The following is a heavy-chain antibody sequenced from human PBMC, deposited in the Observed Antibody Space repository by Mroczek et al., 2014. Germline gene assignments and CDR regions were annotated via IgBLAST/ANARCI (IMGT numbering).Heavy chain of an antibody. CDR3: ARHSLGSGTLHY. CDR2: IYYSGST. V-gene: IGHV4-39*01. CDR1: GGSISSSSYY. D-gene: IGHD3-16*01. J-gene: IGHJ4*02. Sequence: SGPGLVKPSETLSLTCTVSGGSISSSSYYWGWIRQPPGKGLEWIGSIYYSGSTYYNPSLKSRVTISVDTSKNQFSLKLSSVTAADTAVYYCARHSLGSGTLHYWGQGTLVTVSS.